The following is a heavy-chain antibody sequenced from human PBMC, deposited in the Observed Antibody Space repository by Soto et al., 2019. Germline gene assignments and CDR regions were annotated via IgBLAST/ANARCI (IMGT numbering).Heavy chain of an antibody. CDR1: GGSMNSYF. CDR2: IYPNGNT. V-gene: IGHV4-4*07. Sequence: SETLSLTCTVSGGSMNSYFWSWIRQSAGKGLEWVGRIYPNGNTNFNPSLRRRITMSVDMSRNQFSLKLTSMTAADTAVYFCARVNHGDFLDYWGQGTQGT. CDR3: ARVNHGDFLDY. D-gene: IGHD2-21*02. J-gene: IGHJ4*02.